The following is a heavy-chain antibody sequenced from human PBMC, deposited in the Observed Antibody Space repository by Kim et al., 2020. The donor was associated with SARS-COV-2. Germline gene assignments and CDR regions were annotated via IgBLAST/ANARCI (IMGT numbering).Heavy chain of an antibody. J-gene: IGHJ5*02. CDR1: GGSFSGYY. V-gene: IGHV4-34*01. CDR3: ARVPAWIQLWPKGWFDP. Sequence: SETLSLTCAVYGGSFSGYYWSWIRQPPGKGLEWIGEINHSGSTNYNPSLKSRVTISVDTSKNQFSLKLSSVTAADTAVYYCARVPAWIQLWPKGWFDPWGQGTLVTVSS. D-gene: IGHD5-18*01. CDR2: INHSGST.